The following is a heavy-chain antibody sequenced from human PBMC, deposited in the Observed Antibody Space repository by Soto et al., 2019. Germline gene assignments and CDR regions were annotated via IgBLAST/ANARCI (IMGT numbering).Heavy chain of an antibody. D-gene: IGHD6-19*01. CDR3: AKGTLRAVAGTEAFDI. Sequence: PGGSLSLSCAASGFTFSSYAMSWVRQAPGKGLEWVSAISGSGGSTYYADSVKGRFTISRDNSKNTLYLQMNSLRAEDTAVYYCAKGTLRAVAGTEAFDIWGQGTMVTVSS. V-gene: IGHV3-23*01. CDR1: GFTFSSYA. CDR2: ISGSGGST. J-gene: IGHJ3*02.